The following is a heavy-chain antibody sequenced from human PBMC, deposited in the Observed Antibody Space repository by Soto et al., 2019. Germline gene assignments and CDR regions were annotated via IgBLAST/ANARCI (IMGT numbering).Heavy chain of an antibody. CDR2: ISGSGGRS. CDR1: GFTFSNYA. Sequence: GGSLRLSCAASGFTFSNYAMTWVRQGPGKGLEWVSGISGSGGRSYHADSVKGRFTISRDNSKSTLYLQMNSLRAEDTAVYYCAKAYFVWSSEQPYYFDYWGQGTLVTVSS. V-gene: IGHV3-23*01. J-gene: IGHJ4*02. CDR3: AKAYFVWSSEQPYYFDY. D-gene: IGHD3-16*01.